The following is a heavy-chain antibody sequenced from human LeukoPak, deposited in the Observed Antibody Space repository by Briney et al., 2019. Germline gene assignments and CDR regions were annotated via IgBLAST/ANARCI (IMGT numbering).Heavy chain of an antibody. CDR1: GYTFTSYA. Sequence: ASVKVSCKASGYTFTSYAMHWVRQAPGQRLEWMGWINAGNGNTKYSQKFQGRVTVTRDTSASTAYMELSSLRSEDTAVYYCARILLSGWYYFDYWGQGTLVTVSS. J-gene: IGHJ4*02. V-gene: IGHV1-3*01. CDR2: INAGNGNT. D-gene: IGHD6-19*01. CDR3: ARILLSGWYYFDY.